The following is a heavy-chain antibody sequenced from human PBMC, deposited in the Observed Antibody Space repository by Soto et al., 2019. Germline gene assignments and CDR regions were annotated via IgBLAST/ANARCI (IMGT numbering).Heavy chain of an antibody. CDR2: ILHDGNNK. CDR3: ARDDECASYCDLGS. D-gene: IGHD3-10*01. J-gene: IGHJ4*02. V-gene: IGHV3-30*03. CDR1: GFTFSSYG. Sequence: GGSLRLSCAASGFTFSSYGMHWVRQAPGKGLEWVAVILHDGNNKYYADSVKGRFTISRDNSKNTLYLQMNSLRTEDTAIYYCARDDECASYCDLGSWGQGX.